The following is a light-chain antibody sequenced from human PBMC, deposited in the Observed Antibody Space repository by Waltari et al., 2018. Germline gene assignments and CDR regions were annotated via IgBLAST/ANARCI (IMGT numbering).Light chain of an antibody. CDR2: AVS. Sequence: QSALTQPASVSGSPGQSITISCTGTSSDVGNYKRVSWYQQHPGKAPKLMIYAVSKRPSGVADRLSGSKSGDMASLTISGLQTEDEAEYFCSSYAGSSKGVFGGGTKVTVL. CDR3: SSYAGSSKGV. V-gene: IGLV2-23*02. J-gene: IGLJ2*01. CDR1: SSDVGNYKR.